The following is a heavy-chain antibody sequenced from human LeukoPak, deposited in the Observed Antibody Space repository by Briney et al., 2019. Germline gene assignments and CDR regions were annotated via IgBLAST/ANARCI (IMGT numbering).Heavy chain of an antibody. CDR1: GYTFTSYG. D-gene: IGHD3-22*01. CDR2: ISAYNGNT. CDR3: ARGVNYYDSSGYSPFDY. J-gene: IGHJ4*02. Sequence: ASVKVSCKASGYTFTSYGISWVRQAPGQGLEWMGWISAYNGNTNYAQKLQGRVTMTTDTSASTAYMELSSLRSEDMAVYYCARGVNYYDSSGYSPFDYWGQGTLVTVSS. V-gene: IGHV1-18*03.